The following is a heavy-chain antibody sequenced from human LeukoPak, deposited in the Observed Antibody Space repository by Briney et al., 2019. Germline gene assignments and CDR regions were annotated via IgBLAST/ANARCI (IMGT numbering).Heavy chain of an antibody. CDR1: GGTFSSYA. V-gene: IGHV1-69*05. J-gene: IGHJ3*02. CDR3: ARPGGRRWLQLNAFDI. Sequence: SVKVSCKASGGTFSSYAISWVRQAPGQELEWMGGIIPIFGTANYAQKFQGRVTITTDESTSTAYMELSSLRSEDTAVYYCARPGGRRWLQLNAFDIWGQGTMVTVSS. D-gene: IGHD5-24*01. CDR2: IIPIFGTA.